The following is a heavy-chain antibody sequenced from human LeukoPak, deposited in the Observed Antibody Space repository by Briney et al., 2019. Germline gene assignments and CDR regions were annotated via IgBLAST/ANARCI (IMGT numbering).Heavy chain of an antibody. CDR1: GFTFSSYA. V-gene: IGHV3-23*01. Sequence: GGSLGLSCAASGFTFSSYAMSWVRQAPGKGLEWVSAISGSGENTYYADPVKGRFSISRDNSKNTMYLQMNSLRVEDTAVYYCAKDRGYWGQGTQVTVSS. CDR3: AKDRGY. CDR2: ISGSGENT. J-gene: IGHJ4*02. D-gene: IGHD5-24*01.